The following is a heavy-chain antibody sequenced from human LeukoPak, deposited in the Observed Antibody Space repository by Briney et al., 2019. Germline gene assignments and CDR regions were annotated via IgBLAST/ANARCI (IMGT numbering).Heavy chain of an antibody. J-gene: IGHJ3*01. Sequence: SVKVSCKASGGTFSSYAISWVRQAPGQGLEWMGRIIPILGIANYAQKFQGRVTITADKSTSTAYMELSSLRSEDTAVYYCASKGAGYCRGIICQGAFDLWGPGTMVTVSS. CDR3: ASKGAGYCRGIICQGAFDL. D-gene: IGHD2-2*01. CDR1: GGTFSSYA. CDR2: IIPILGIA. V-gene: IGHV1-69*04.